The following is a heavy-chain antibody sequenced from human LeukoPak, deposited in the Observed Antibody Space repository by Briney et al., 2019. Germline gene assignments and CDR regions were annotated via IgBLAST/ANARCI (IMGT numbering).Heavy chain of an antibody. V-gene: IGHV3-7*01. J-gene: IGHJ4*02. CDR2: IKQDGSEK. Sequence: GGSLRLSCAASGFTFSSYWMSWVRQAPGKGPEWVANIKQDGSEKYYVDSVKGRFTISRDNAKNSLYLQMNSLRAEDTAVYYCARARITMVRRQVPWFDYRGQGTLVTVSS. CDR1: GFTFSSYW. D-gene: IGHD3-10*01. CDR3: ARARITMVRRQVPWFDY.